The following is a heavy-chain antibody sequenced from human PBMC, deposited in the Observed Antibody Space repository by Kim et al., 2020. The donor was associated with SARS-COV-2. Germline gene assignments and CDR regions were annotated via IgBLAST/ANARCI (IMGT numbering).Heavy chain of an antibody. J-gene: IGHJ5*02. V-gene: IGHV1-69*04. CDR2: GIA. Sequence: GIANYAQKFQGRVTITADKSTSTAYMELSSLRSEDTAVYYCAGGSWFDPWGQGTLVTVSS. CDR3: AGGSWFDP.